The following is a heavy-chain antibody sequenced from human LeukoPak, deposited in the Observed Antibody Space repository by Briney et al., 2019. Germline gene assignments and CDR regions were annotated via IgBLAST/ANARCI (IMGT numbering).Heavy chain of an antibody. CDR1: GYTFTSYG. D-gene: IGHD2-2*01. CDR3: ARVDGGYCSSTSCERYGMDV. Sequence: GASVKVSCKASGYTFTSYGISWVRQAPGQGLEWMGWISAYNGNTNYAQKLQGRVTMTTDTSTSTAYMELRSLRSDDTAVYYCARVDGGYCSSTSCERYGMDVWGQGTTVTVSS. CDR2: ISAYNGNT. V-gene: IGHV1-18*01. J-gene: IGHJ6*02.